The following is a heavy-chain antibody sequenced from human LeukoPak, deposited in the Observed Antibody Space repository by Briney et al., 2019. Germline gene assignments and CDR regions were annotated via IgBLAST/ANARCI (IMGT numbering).Heavy chain of an antibody. V-gene: IGHV4-30-2*01. CDR3: ARTVIAVAGYFDY. CDR1: GGSISSGNYY. J-gene: IGHJ4*02. D-gene: IGHD2/OR15-2a*01. CDR2: IYHSGST. Sequence: SETLSLTCTVSGGSISSGNYYWSWIRQPPGKGLEWIGFIYHSGSTYYNPSLKSRVTISVDRSKNQFSLKLSSVTAADTAVYYRARTVIAVAGYFDYWGQGTPVTVSS.